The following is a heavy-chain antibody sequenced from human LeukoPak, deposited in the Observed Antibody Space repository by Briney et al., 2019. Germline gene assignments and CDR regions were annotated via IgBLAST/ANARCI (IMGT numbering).Heavy chain of an antibody. D-gene: IGHD3-10*01. CDR3: SRGGNQYYFDY. J-gene: IGHJ4*02. CDR2: IYSGGST. CDR1: GFTVSSNY. V-gene: IGHV3-66*01. Sequence: PGGSLRLSCAASGFTVSSNYMSWVRQAPEKGLEWVSVIYSGGSTYYADSVKGRFTISRDNSKNTLYLQMNSLRVEDTAVYYCSRGGNQYYFDYWGQGTLVTVSS.